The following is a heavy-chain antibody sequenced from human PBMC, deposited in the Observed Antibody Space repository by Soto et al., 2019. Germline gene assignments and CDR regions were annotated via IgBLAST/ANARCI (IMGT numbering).Heavy chain of an antibody. V-gene: IGHV3-23*01. CDR2: ISGSGGST. CDR1: GFTFSSYA. D-gene: IGHD3-22*01. CDR3: AKEIELYNDSSGYLPSPCDY. Sequence: GGSLRLSCAASGFTFSSYAMSWVRQAPGKGLEWVSAISGSGGSTYYADSVKGRFTISRDNSKNTLYLQMNSLRAEDTAVYYCAKEIELYNDSSGYLPSPCDYWGQGTLVTVSS. J-gene: IGHJ4*02.